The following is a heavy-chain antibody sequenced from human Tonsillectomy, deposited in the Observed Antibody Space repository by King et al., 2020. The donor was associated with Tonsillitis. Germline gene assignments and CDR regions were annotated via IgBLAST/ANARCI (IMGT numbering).Heavy chain of an antibody. D-gene: IGHD3-16*01. CDR3: AKVPGGDGRYLFDY. V-gene: IGHV3-23*04. CDR1: GFTFSSYA. Sequence: VQLVESGGGLVQTGGSLRLSCAASGFTFSSYAMSWVRQAPGKGLEWVSVISGSAGSTYYADSVKGRFTISRDNSKNTLYLQMNSLRAEDTAVYYCAKVPGGDGRYLFDYWGQGTLLTVSS. CDR2: ISGSAGST. J-gene: IGHJ4*02.